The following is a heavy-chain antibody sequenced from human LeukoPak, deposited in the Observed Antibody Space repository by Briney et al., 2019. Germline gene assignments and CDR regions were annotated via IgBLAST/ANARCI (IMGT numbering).Heavy chain of an antibody. J-gene: IGHJ4*02. Sequence: GGSLRLSCAASGFTFSTYTMNWVRQPPGKGLEWVPSISSSTSYIFYADSVKGRFTISRDNAKNSLYLQMNSLRAEDTAVYYCARVGQGYYDYWGQGALVTVSS. CDR3: ARVGQGYYDY. CDR1: GFTFSTYT. V-gene: IGHV3-21*06. CDR2: ISSSTSYI.